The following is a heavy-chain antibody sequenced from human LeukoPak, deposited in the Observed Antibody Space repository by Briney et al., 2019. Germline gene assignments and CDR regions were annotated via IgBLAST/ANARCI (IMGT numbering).Heavy chain of an antibody. J-gene: IGHJ4*02. V-gene: IGHV4-34*01. CDR3: ARANYYGSGRINYYFDY. Sequence: SETLSLTCAVYGGSFSGYYWSWIRQPPGKGLEWIGYIYHSGSTYYNPSLKSRVTISVDRSKNQFSLKLSSVTAADTAVYYCARANYYGSGRINYYFDYWGQGTLVTVSS. CDR2: IYHSGST. D-gene: IGHD3-10*01. CDR1: GGSFSGYY.